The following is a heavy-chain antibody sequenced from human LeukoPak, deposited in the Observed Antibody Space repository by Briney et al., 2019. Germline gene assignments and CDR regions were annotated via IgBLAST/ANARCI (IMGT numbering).Heavy chain of an antibody. CDR3: ARGVLGGYTYYFDY. CDR2: IWYDGSNK. D-gene: IGHD5-12*01. V-gene: IGHV3-33*01. J-gene: IGHJ4*02. CDR1: GFTSSSYG. Sequence: GGSLRLSCAASGFTSSSYGMHWVRQAPGKGLEWVAVIWYDGSNKYYADSVKGRFTISRDNSKNTLYLQMNSLRAEDTAVYYCARGVLGGYTYYFDYWGQGTLVTVSS.